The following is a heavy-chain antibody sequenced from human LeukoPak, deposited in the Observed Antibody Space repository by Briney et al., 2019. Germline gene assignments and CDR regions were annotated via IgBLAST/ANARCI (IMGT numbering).Heavy chain of an antibody. V-gene: IGHV3-23*01. Sequence: PGGSLRLSCAASGFTFSTYAMSWVRQAAGKGLEWVSLISGSGGGTYYADSVKGRFTISRDNAKNSLYLQMNSLRAEDTAVYYCAGESDDSGYYPNYFDYWGQGTLVTVSS. CDR2: ISGSGGGT. CDR3: AGESDDSGYYPNYFDY. D-gene: IGHD3-22*01. CDR1: GFTFSTYA. J-gene: IGHJ4*02.